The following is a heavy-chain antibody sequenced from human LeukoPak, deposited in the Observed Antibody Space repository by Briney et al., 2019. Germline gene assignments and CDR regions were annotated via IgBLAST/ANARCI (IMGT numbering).Heavy chain of an antibody. CDR2: IKHRGST. V-gene: IGHV4-34*01. J-gene: IGHJ4*02. CDR3: ASHCSGGSCYADY. CDR1: GGSFSGYY. D-gene: IGHD2-15*01. Sequence: PSETLSLTCAVYGGSFSGYYWRWIRQPPGEGLEWIGEIKHRGSTNYNPSLKSRVHISVNTSNNQFSLKLSSVTAADTAVYYCASHCSGGSCYADYWGQGTLVTVSA.